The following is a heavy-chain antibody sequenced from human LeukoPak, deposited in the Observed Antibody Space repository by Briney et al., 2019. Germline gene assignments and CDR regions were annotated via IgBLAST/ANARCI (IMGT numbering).Heavy chain of an antibody. CDR3: ARGYYGSGSYSPPSCYYYYMDV. CDR1: GFTVSSNY. D-gene: IGHD3-10*01. Sequence: GGSLRLSCAASGFTVSSNYMSWVRQAPGKGLEWVSVIYSGGSTYYADSVKGRFTISRDNSKNTLYLQMNSLRAEDTAVYYCARGYYGSGSYSPPSCYYYYMDVWGKGTTVTVSS. V-gene: IGHV3-53*01. CDR2: IYSGGST. J-gene: IGHJ6*03.